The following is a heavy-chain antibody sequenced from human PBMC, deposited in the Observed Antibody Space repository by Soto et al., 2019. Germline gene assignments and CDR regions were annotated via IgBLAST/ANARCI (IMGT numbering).Heavy chain of an antibody. CDR3: ARVNRGYCSTTSCYGAFDI. J-gene: IGHJ3*02. V-gene: IGHV1-18*01. D-gene: IGHD2-2*01. CDR2: ISGYSGNT. Sequence: QVQLVQSGAEVKKPGASVKVSCKASGYTFTSYGVSWVRQAPGQGLEWRGWISGYSGNTNYAQKLQGRVTMTTDTSTSTAYMELRSLRSDDTAVYYCARVNRGYCSTTSCYGAFDIWGQGTMVTVSS. CDR1: GYTFTSYG.